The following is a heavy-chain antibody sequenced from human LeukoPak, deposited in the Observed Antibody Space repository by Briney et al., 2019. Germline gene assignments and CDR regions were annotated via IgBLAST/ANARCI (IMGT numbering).Heavy chain of an antibody. CDR2: ISTDNGDT. J-gene: IGHJ4*02. V-gene: IGHV1-18*01. CDR1: GYTFTSYA. Sequence: GASVKVSCKASGYTFTSYAMHWVRQAPGQGLEWMGWISTDNGDTNYAQKLQGRVTMTTDTSTSTAYMELRSLRSDDTAVYYCAREGLGELTLDCWGQGTLVTVSS. D-gene: IGHD3-16*01. CDR3: AREGLGELTLDC.